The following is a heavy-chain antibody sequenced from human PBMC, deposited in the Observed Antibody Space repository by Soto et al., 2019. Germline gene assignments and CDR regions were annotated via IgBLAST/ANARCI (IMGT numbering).Heavy chain of an antibody. CDR3: AKDRLEPQGGFDY. Sequence: GGSLRLSCAASGFTFSSYGMHWVRQAPGKGLEWVAVISYDGSNKYYADSVKGRFTISRDNSKNTLYLQMNSLRAEDTAVYYCAKDRLEPQGGFDYWGQGTLVTVSS. J-gene: IGHJ4*02. CDR1: GFTFSSYG. CDR2: ISYDGSNK. V-gene: IGHV3-30*18. D-gene: IGHD1-1*01.